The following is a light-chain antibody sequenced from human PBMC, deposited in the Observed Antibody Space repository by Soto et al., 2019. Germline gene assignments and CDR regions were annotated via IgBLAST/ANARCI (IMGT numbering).Light chain of an antibody. CDR2: GAS. Sequence: EVVMTQSPATLSVSPGERVTLSCRASQSINAHLAWYQQKPGQASRVLIHGASTRATGIPARYSGSGFATEIILTINSLQSEDFAVYYCQQYNTWLCTFGQGTKVEIQ. CDR1: QSINAH. CDR3: QQYNTWLCT. J-gene: IGKJ1*01. V-gene: IGKV3-15*01.